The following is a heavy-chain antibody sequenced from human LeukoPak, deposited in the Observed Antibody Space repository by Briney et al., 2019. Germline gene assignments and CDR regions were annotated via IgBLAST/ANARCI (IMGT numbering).Heavy chain of an antibody. V-gene: IGHV4-31*03. D-gene: IGHD3-22*01. CDR3: ARAPYYYDSSGYHRHYFDY. J-gene: IGHJ4*02. CDR1: GGYISSGGYY. CDR2: IYYSGST. Sequence: SETLSLTCTVSGGYISSGGYYWSWIRQHPGKGLEWIGYIYYSGSTYYNPSLKSRVTISVDRSKNQFSLKLSSVTAADTAVYYCARAPYYYDSSGYHRHYFDYWGQGTLVTVSS.